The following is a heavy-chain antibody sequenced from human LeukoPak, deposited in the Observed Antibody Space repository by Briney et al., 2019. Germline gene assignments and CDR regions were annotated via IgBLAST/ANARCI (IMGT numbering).Heavy chain of an antibody. D-gene: IGHD6-13*01. Sequence: GGSLRLSCAASGFTISSNDMHWVRQATGKGLEWVSAIGTTGDTYYSQSVRGRFTISRENAKNSLFLQMNSLRAGDAAVYFCASSPSYSSSWYALDSWGQGTLVTVSS. CDR3: ASSPSYSSSWYALDS. CDR2: IGTTGDT. J-gene: IGHJ4*02. V-gene: IGHV3-13*01. CDR1: GFTISSND.